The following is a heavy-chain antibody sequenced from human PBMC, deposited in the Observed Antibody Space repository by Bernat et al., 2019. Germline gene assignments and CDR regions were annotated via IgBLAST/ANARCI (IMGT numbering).Heavy chain of an antibody. J-gene: IGHJ3*02. V-gene: IGHV3-66*01. D-gene: IGHD4-23*01. CDR2: IYSGGNT. Sequence: EVQLEESGGGLVQPGGSLRLSCAASGFTVSTNYMSWVRQAPGKGLEWVSVIYSGGNTYYADSVKGRFTISRDNSKKTLYLQMNSLRAEDTAMYYCARYYGGNSGSAFDIWGQGTMVTVSS. CDR1: GFTVSTNY. CDR3: ARYYGGNSGSAFDI.